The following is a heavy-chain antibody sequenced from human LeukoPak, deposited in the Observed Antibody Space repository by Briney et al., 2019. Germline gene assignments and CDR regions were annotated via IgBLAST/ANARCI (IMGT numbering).Heavy chain of an antibody. CDR2: INHSGST. D-gene: IGHD3-10*01. V-gene: IGHV4-34*01. Sequence: PSETLSLTCAVYGGSFSGYYWSWIRQSAGKGLDWIGEINHSGSTNYNPSLKSRVTISVDTSKNQFSLKLSSVTAADTAVYYCARQNYGSAPLRYWGQGTLVTVSS. J-gene: IGHJ4*02. CDR3: ARQNYGSAPLRY. CDR1: GGSFSGYY.